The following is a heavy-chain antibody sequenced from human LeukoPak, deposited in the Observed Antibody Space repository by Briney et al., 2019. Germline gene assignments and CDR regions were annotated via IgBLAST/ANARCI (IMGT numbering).Heavy chain of an antibody. J-gene: IGHJ5*02. D-gene: IGHD2-2*01. Sequence: SVKVSCKVSGYTPTELSMHWVRQAPGKGLEWMGGFDPEDGETIYAQKFQGRVTVTEDTSTDTAYMELSSLRSEDTAVYYCARDLLGYCSSTSCYDWFDPWGQGTLVTVSS. CDR1: GYTPTELS. CDR3: ARDLLGYCSSTSCYDWFDP. CDR2: FDPEDGET. V-gene: IGHV1-24*01.